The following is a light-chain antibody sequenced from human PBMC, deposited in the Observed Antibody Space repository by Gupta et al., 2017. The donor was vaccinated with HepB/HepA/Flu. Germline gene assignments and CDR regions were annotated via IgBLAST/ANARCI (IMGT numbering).Light chain of an antibody. Sequence: DIQLTHPPPSLAAAFADRVTITCRASRKIISNSLAWHQQRPGEAPKLLIYKISHLNSGVPSRFSGSGSGTEFTLAIDNLHPEDFGTYYCQHGKEFMQSFGQGTKVEI. V-gene: IGKV1-5*03. J-gene: IGKJ1*01. CDR2: KIS. CDR1: RKIISNS. CDR3: QHGKEFMQS.